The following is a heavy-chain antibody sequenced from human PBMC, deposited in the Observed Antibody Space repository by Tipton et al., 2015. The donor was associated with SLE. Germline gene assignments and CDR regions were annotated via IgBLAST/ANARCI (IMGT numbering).Heavy chain of an antibody. CDR2: IKQDGSEK. Sequence: SLRLSCVASGFTFSRYWMTWVRQASGKGLEWVANIKQDGSEKYYADSVKGRFTISRDNAKNSRYLQMNSLRAEDAALYYCAELATADASDVWGQGAMGIVSS. D-gene: IGHD5-12*01. CDR3: AELATADASDV. V-gene: IGHV3-7*01. CDR1: GFTFSRYW. J-gene: IGHJ3*01.